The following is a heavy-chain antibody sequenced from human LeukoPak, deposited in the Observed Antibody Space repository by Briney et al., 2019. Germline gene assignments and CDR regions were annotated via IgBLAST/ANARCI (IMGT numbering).Heavy chain of an antibody. V-gene: IGHV4-59*01. Sequence: PSETLSLTCTVSDGSISSYYWSWIRQSPGKGLEWIGYIYYSGSTNYNPSLKSRVTISVDTSKNQFSLKLSSVTAADTAVYYCARQKGVAARPRPYYFDYWGQGTLVTVSS. CDR1: DGSISSYY. J-gene: IGHJ4*02. D-gene: IGHD6-6*01. CDR3: ARQKGVAARPRPYYFDY. CDR2: IYYSGST.